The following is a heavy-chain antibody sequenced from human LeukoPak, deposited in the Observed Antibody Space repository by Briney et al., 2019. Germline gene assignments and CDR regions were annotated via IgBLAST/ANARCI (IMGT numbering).Heavy chain of an antibody. CDR1: GGSISSSSYY. Sequence: SETLSLTCTVSGGSISSSSYYWGWIRQPPGKGLEWIGSICYSGSTYYNPSLKSRVTISVDTSKNQFSLKLSSVTAADTAVYYCATLKGDYYDFWSGYHQFDYWGQGTLVTVSS. J-gene: IGHJ4*02. CDR2: ICYSGST. V-gene: IGHV4-39*01. CDR3: ATLKGDYYDFWSGYHQFDY. D-gene: IGHD3-3*01.